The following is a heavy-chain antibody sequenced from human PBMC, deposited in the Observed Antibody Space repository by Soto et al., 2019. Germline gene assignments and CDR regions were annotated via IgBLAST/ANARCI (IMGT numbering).Heavy chain of an antibody. Sequence: SETLSLTCSVSGSSINSYYWTWIRQPPGKGLEWVGYVHYSGTTDYNPSLRGRLTISRDTSNNQISLILTSVTAADTALYFCTRSTKYYFDTWGQGIQVTVSS. CDR3: TRSTKYYFDT. CDR1: GSSINSYY. J-gene: IGHJ4*02. D-gene: IGHD1-1*01. CDR2: VHYSGTT. V-gene: IGHV4-59*12.